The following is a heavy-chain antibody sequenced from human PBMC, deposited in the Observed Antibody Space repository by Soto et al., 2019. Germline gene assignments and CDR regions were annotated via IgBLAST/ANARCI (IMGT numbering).Heavy chain of an antibody. V-gene: IGHV3-48*02. J-gene: IGHJ6*02. CDR1: GFTFSSYS. CDR2: ISSSSSTI. Sequence: EVQLVESGGGLVQPGGSLRLSCAASGFTFSSYSMNWVRQAPGKGLEWVSYISSSSSTIYYADSVKGRFIISRDNAKNSLYLQMNSLRDEDTAVYYCARDSPLLRFPDSVFGMDVWGQGTTVTVSS. D-gene: IGHD3-3*01. CDR3: ARDSPLLRFPDSVFGMDV.